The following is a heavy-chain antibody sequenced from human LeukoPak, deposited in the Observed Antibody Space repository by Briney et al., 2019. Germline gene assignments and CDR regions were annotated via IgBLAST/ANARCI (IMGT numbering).Heavy chain of an antibody. Sequence: PGGSLRLSCAASGFTFSSYGMHWVRQAPGKGLEWVAVISYDGSNKYYADSVKGRFTISRDNSKNTLYLQMNSLRAEDTAVYYCAKGRGGFPRTFDYWGQGTLVTVSS. CDR2: ISYDGSNK. J-gene: IGHJ4*02. CDR1: GFTFSSYG. CDR3: AKGRGGFPRTFDY. D-gene: IGHD1/OR15-1a*01. V-gene: IGHV3-30*18.